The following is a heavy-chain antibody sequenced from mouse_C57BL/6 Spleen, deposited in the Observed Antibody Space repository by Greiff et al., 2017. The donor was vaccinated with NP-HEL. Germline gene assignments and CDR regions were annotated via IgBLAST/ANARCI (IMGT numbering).Heavy chain of an antibody. V-gene: IGHV1-69*01. CDR3: ARFYGYDEGYYFDY. CDR2: IDPSDSYT. CDR1: GYTFTSYW. J-gene: IGHJ2*01. D-gene: IGHD2-2*01. Sequence: VQLQQPGAELVMPGASVKLSCKASGYTFTSYWMHWVKQRPGQGLEWIGEIDPSDSYTNYNQKFKGKSTLTVDKSSSTAYMQLSSLTSEDSAVYYCARFYGYDEGYYFDYWGQGTTLTVSS.